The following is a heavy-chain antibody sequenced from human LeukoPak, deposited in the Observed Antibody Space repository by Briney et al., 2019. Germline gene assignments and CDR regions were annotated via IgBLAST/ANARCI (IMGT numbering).Heavy chain of an antibody. CDR2: INHSGST. Sequence: PSETLSLTCAVYGGSFNDYYWTWIRQSPGKGLEWIGEINHSGSTSYNPSLKSRVTISVKTSKNQFSLKLSSVTAADTAIYYCARVTGYMIEDYFDYWGQGTLVTVSS. CDR1: GGSFNDYY. J-gene: IGHJ4*02. D-gene: IGHD3-22*01. CDR3: ARVTGYMIEDYFDY. V-gene: IGHV4-34*01.